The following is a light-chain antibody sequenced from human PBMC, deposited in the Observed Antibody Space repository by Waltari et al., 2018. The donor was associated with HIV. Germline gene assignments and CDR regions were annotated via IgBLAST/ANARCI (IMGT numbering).Light chain of an antibody. CDR3: SSSVPADALV. V-gene: IGLV2-14*01. J-gene: IGLJ3*02. Sequence: QSALSQPASVSGSPGQTITISCTGDTAHNLDYHSVLWYQHSPNNTPHRIILDGDIRPSGVPFRFTGSQSDTTASLTISGLHFDDEGYYYCSSSVPADALVVGGGTKVTV. CDR1: TAHNLDYHS. CDR2: DGD.